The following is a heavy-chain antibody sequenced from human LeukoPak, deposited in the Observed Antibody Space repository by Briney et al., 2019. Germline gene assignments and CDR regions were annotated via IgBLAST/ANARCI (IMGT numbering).Heavy chain of an antibody. J-gene: IGHJ4*02. CDR3: AKEAVAAGPHYFDY. CDR2: IYYSGST. CDR1: GGSISSSSYY. D-gene: IGHD2-15*01. V-gene: IGHV4-39*02. Sequence: SETLSLTCSVSGGSISSSSYYWGWIRQPPGKGLEWIGSIYYSGSTYYNPSLKSRVTISVDTSKNQFSLKLSSVTAADTAVYYCAKEAVAAGPHYFDYWGQGTLVTVSS.